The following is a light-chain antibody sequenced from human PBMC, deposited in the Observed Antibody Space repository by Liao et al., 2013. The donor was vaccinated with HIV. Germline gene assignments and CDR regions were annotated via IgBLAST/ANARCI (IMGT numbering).Light chain of an antibody. V-gene: IGLV3-1*01. CDR3: QVWDSTSDPVV. J-gene: IGLJ2*01. CDR2: QDT. Sequence: SYDLTQPPSVSVSPGQAASITCSGDNLGDKYASWYQQRPGQSPVLVIYQDTKRPSGIPERFSASNSGNTATLTISGTQAMDEADYYCQVWDSTSDPVVFGGGTKLSVL. CDR1: NLGDKY.